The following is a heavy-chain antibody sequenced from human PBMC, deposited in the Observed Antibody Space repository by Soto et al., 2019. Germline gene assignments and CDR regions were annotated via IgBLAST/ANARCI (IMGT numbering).Heavy chain of an antibody. V-gene: IGHV1-3*04. D-gene: IGHD2-15*01. Sequence: QVQVVQSGAGVKKPGATANASCKASGYRFTAYDMHWVRQAPGQRLEWLGWINTATGDTKYSPSFQGRVTLTRDTSATTAYMELSGLRFEDTAVYYCARTRGYCSGGSCYPLDYWGQGTLVTVSS. CDR1: GYRFTAYD. CDR3: ARTRGYCSGGSCYPLDY. CDR2: INTATGDT. J-gene: IGHJ4*02.